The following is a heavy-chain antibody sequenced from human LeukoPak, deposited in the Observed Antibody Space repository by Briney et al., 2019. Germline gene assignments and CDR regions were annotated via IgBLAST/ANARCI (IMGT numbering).Heavy chain of an antibody. V-gene: IGHV3-11*01. D-gene: IGHD2-2*01. CDR2: ISSSGSTI. J-gene: IGHJ6*02. CDR3: ASGRDIVVVPAVYGMDV. CDR1: GFTFSDYY. Sequence: GGSLRLSCAASGFTFSDYYMSWIRQAPGKGLEWVSYISSSGSTIYYADSVKGRFTISRDNAKNSLYLQMNSPRAEDTAVYYCASGRDIVVVPAVYGMDVWGQGTTVTVSS.